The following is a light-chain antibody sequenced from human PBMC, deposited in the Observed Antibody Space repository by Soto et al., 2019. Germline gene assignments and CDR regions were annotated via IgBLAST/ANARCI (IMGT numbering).Light chain of an antibody. CDR3: CSYAGIYYYV. Sequence: QSVLSHPLSVCWSTGHSVTISCTGTSSDVGRFEYVSWYQQHPGEAPKVVVYDITKRPSGVTDRFSGSKSGNTASLTISGLQAEEEADHYFCSYAGIYYYVFGTGTNVTVL. CDR1: SSDVGRFEY. V-gene: IGLV2-11*01. CDR2: DIT. J-gene: IGLJ1*01.